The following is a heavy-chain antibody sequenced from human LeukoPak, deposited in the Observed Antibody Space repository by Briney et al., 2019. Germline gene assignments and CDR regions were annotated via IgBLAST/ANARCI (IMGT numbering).Heavy chain of an antibody. V-gene: IGHV1-2*02. Sequence: ASVKVSCKASGYTLTGYYMHWVRQAPGQGLEWMGWINPNSGGTNYAQKFQGRVTMTRDTSISTAYMDLSSLRSDDTAVYYCARGRFGDLLSDYWGQGTLVTVSS. J-gene: IGHJ4*02. CDR3: ARGRFGDLLSDY. CDR1: GYTLTGYY. CDR2: INPNSGGT. D-gene: IGHD3-10*01.